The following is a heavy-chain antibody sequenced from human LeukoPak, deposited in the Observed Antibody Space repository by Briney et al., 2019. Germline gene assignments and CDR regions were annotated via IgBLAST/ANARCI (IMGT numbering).Heavy chain of an antibody. CDR2: INHSGST. CDR3: AVVVAATGGRDGTDWFDP. V-gene: IGHV4-34*01. CDR1: GGSFSGYY. J-gene: IGHJ5*02. D-gene: IGHD2-15*01. Sequence: PSETLSLTCAVYGGSFSGYYWSWIRQPPGKGLEWIGEINHSGSTNYNPSLKSRVTISVDTSKNQFSLKLSSVTAADTAVYYCAVVVAATGGRDGTDWFDPWGQGTLVTVSS.